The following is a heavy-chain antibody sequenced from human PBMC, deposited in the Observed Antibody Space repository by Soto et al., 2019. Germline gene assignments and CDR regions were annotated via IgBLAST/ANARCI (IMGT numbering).Heavy chain of an antibody. CDR3: ATDLYSSSWYAWWFDP. D-gene: IGHD6-13*01. J-gene: IGHJ5*02. CDR2: FDPEDGET. Sequence: ASVKVSCKFSGYTLTELSMHWVRQAPGKGLEWMGGFDPEDGETIYAQKFQGRVTMTEDTSTDTAYMELSSLRSEDTAVYYCATDLYSSSWYAWWFDPWGQGTLVTVSS. V-gene: IGHV1-24*01. CDR1: GYTLTELS.